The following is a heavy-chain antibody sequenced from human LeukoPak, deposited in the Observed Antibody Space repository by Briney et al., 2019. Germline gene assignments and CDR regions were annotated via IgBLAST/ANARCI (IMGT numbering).Heavy chain of an antibody. CDR1: GYSISSGYY. CDR3: ARVHLYYGGNPGFFDY. CDR2: IYHSGTT. D-gene: IGHD4-23*01. J-gene: IGHJ4*02. Sequence: SETLSLTCTVSGYSISSGYYWGWIRQPPGKGLEWIGSIYHSGTTYYNPSLKGRVTISVDTSKNQFSLKLSSVTAADTAVYYCARVHLYYGGNPGFFDYWGQGTLVTVSS. V-gene: IGHV4-38-2*02.